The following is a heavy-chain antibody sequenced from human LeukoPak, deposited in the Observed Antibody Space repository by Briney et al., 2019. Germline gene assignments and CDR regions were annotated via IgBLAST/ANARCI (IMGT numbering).Heavy chain of an antibody. CDR2: TSASTSAI. Sequence: GGSLRLSCAASGFSLSSYSMNWVRQAPGKGPEWVSYTSASTSAIYYVDSVKGRFTISRDNAKNSLYLQMNSLRAEDTAVYYCARGGGPEAFYFDTWGQGTLVTVSS. D-gene: IGHD3-16*01. CDR3: ARGGGPEAFYFDT. J-gene: IGHJ4*02. V-gene: IGHV3-48*01. CDR1: GFSLSSYS.